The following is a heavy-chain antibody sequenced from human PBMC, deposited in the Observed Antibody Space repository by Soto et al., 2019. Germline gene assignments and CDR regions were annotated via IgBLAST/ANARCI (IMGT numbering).Heavy chain of an antibody. D-gene: IGHD3-22*01. CDR1: GFTFGDSA. CDR3: ARGPRRESVVVITRSEGFFET. V-gene: IGHV3-49*04. Sequence: EVQVVESGGGLVQPGQSLRLSCFASGFTFGDSAFSWVRQAPGKGLEWVGFIRTKTFGGTAEYAASVKGRFSISRDDSKSIAYLQMNSLKTEDTAVYYCARGPRRESVVVITRSEGFFETWGPGTLVTVSS. J-gene: IGHJ4*02. CDR2: IRTKTFGGTA.